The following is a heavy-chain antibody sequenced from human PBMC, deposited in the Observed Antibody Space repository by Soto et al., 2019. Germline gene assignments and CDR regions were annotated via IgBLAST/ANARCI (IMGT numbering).Heavy chain of an antibody. V-gene: IGHV1-69*13. CDR3: ARSLTNRGAVAGYYFDY. D-gene: IGHD6-19*01. Sequence: GASVKVSCKASGGTFSSYAISWVRQAPGQGLEWTGGIIPIFGTANYAQKFQGRVTITADESTSTAYMELSSLRSEDTAVYYCARSLTNRGAVAGYYFDYWGQGTLVTVSS. J-gene: IGHJ4*02. CDR2: IIPIFGTA. CDR1: GGTFSSYA.